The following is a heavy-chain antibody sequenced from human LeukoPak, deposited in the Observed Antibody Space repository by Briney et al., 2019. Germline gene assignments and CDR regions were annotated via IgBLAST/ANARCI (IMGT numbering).Heavy chain of an antibody. J-gene: IGHJ4*02. Sequence: PSETLSLTCAVHGGSFSGFYWSWIRQPPGKGLEWIGEINHSGSPNYNPSLKSRVTISVDTSKTQFSLKLSSVPAADTAIYYCARGVEGLSAVAHYYFDYWGQGTLVTVSS. V-gene: IGHV4-34*01. CDR1: GGSFSGFY. CDR3: ARGVEGLSAVAHYYFDY. D-gene: IGHD2-2*01. CDR2: INHSGSP.